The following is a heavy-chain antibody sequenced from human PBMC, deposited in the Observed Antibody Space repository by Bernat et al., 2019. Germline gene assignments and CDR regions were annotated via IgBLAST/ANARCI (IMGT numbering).Heavy chain of an antibody. J-gene: IGHJ4*02. Sequence: EVQLLESGGGLVQPGGSLRLSCAASGFTFSSYAMNWVRQAPWKGLEWVSAIRDSGGSTNYANSVKGRFTISRDNSKNTLYLQMNSLSAEDTAVYYCAKMGLSAVPAAIDYWGRGTLVTVSS. D-gene: IGHD2-2*01. CDR1: GFTFSSYA. CDR3: AKMGLSAVPAAIDY. CDR2: IRDSGGST. V-gene: IGHV3-23*01.